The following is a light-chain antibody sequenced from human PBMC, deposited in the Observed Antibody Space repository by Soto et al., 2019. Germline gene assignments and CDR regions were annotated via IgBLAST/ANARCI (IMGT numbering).Light chain of an antibody. J-gene: IGLJ1*01. CDR1: SSDVGAYSY. Sequence: QSVLTQPASVSGSPGQSITISCTGTSSDVGAYSYDSWYQQYPGEAPKVIIYDVSHRPAGVSNRFSGSKSGNTASLTISGLQTQDEAGYYCSSYTSATTYVFGTGTKVTVL. CDR2: DVS. V-gene: IGLV2-14*01. CDR3: SSYTSATTYV.